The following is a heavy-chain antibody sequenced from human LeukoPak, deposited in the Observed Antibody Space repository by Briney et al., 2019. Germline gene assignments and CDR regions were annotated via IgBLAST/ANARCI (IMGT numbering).Heavy chain of an antibody. CDR3: GGAYYDLFTGIRHEVDY. CDR2: IYYSGST. V-gene: IGHV4-39*07. CDR1: GGSISSSSYY. D-gene: IGHD3-9*01. J-gene: IGHJ4*02. Sequence: SETLSLTCTVSGGSISSSSYYWGWIRQPPGKGLEWIGSIYYSGSTYYNPSLKSRVTISVDTSKNQFSLKLSSVTAADTAVYLCGGAYYDLFTGIRHEVDYWGQGTQVTVSS.